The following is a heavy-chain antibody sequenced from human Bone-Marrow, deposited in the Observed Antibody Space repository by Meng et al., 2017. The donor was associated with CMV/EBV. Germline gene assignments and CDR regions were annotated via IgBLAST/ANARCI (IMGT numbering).Heavy chain of an antibody. CDR3: AKDADYGELMLYYYYYGMDV. V-gene: IGHV3-30*02. D-gene: IGHD4-17*01. Sequence: GGSLRLSCAASGFTFSSYGMHWVRQAPGKGLEWVAFIRYDGSNKYYADSVKGRFTISRDNSKNTLYLQMNSLRAEDTAVYYCAKDADYGELMLYYYYYGMDVWGQGTTVTVSS. J-gene: IGHJ6*02. CDR1: GFTFSSYG. CDR2: IRYDGSNK.